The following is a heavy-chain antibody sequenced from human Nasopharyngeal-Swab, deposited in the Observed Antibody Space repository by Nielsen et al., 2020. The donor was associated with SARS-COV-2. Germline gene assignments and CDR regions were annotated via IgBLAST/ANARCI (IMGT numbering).Heavy chain of an antibody. J-gene: IGHJ4*02. V-gene: IGHV3-33*01. CDR2: IWYDGSNK. CDR1: EFTFSSHG. D-gene: IGHD4-17*01. CDR3: ARDRTVTTTVYFDY. Sequence: GGSLRLPCAAPEFTFSSHGMHWVPQAPGKGLEWVAVIWYDGSNKYYADSVKGRFTISRDNSKNTLYLQMNSLRAEDTAVYYCARDRTVTTTVYFDYWGQGTLVTVSS.